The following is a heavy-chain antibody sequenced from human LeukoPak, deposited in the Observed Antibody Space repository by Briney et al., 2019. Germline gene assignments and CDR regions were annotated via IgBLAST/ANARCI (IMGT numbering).Heavy chain of an antibody. V-gene: IGHV1-46*01. CDR3: ARDKDSSGWSVYNWFDP. J-gene: IGHJ5*02. CDR2: INPSGGST. CDR1: GYTFTNYY. D-gene: IGHD6-19*01. Sequence: SVKVSCKASGYTFTNYYMHWVRQAPGQGLEWMGIINPSGGSTSYAQKFQGRVTMTSDTSTSTVYMTLSSLRSEDTAVYYCARDKDSSGWSVYNWFDPWGQGTLVTVSS.